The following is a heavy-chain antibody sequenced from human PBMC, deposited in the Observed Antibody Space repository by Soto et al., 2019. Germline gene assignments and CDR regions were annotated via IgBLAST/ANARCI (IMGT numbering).Heavy chain of an antibody. CDR1: ADEFNTYS. CDR3: ARGGFSSSWRLAY. D-gene: IGHD6-13*01. CDR2: IFPYTGDT. J-gene: IGHJ4*02. Sequence: ASVKACCKASADEFNTYSMNWARQDPGQGLEWMGSIFPYTGDTHYAQNLQARFTMTRDKSTNTAYMYLARLQFDHTAVYFCARGGFSSSWRLAYWGQGTLVTVSS. V-gene: IGHV1-18*04.